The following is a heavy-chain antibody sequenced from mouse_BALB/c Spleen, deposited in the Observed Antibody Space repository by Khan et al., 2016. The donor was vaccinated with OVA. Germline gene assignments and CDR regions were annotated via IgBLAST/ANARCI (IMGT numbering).Heavy chain of an antibody. CDR3: ARDGYSPWFAY. J-gene: IGHJ3*01. V-gene: IGHV14-1*02. CDR1: GFNIKDYY. D-gene: IGHD2-3*01. Sequence: EVKLLESGAELVRPGALVKLSCKASGFNIKDYYMHWVKQRPEQGLVWIGRIDPENGDTIYDPKFQGKASITSDTSSNTAYLLLSSLTSEDTAVYYCARDGYSPWFAYWGQGTLVTVSA. CDR2: IDPENGDT.